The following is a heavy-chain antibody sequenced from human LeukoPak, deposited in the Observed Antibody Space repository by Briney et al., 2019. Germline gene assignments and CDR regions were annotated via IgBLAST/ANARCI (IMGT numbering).Heavy chain of an antibody. CDR2: INYIGST. CDR1: GDSITTYY. D-gene: IGHD3-10*01. J-gene: IGHJ6*03. Sequence: SETLSLTCTVSGDSITTYYWSWIRQPPGKGLEWIGYINYIGSTNYNPSLKNRVSISADISKTQFTLRLRSVTAADTAVYFCASGSGSYRTPYYYMDVWGTGTTVTVSS. V-gene: IGHV4-59*01. CDR3: ASGSGSYRTPYYYMDV.